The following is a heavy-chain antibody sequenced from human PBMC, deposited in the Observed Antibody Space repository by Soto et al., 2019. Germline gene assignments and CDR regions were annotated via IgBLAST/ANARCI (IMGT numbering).Heavy chain of an antibody. Sequence: PGGSLRLSCAASGFTFSSYGMHWVRQAPGKGLEWVAVISYDGSNKYYADSVKGRFTISRDNSKNTLYLQMNSLRAEDTAVYYCAKDGVPAAGTGYWFDPWGQGTLVTVSS. CDR3: AKDGVPAAGTGYWFDP. J-gene: IGHJ5*02. D-gene: IGHD6-13*01. CDR2: ISYDGSNK. CDR1: GFTFSSYG. V-gene: IGHV3-30*18.